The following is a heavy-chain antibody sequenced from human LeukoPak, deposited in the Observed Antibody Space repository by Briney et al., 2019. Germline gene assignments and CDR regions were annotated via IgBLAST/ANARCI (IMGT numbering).Heavy chain of an antibody. J-gene: IGHJ6*02. CDR1: GFTFSSYW. Sequence: GGSLRLSCAASGFTFSSYWMSWVRQAPGKGLEWVANIKRDGSEKYYVDSVKGRFTISRDNAKNSLYLQMNSLRAEDTAVYYCARVVRVSSHYYYGMDVWGQGTTVTVSS. V-gene: IGHV3-7*01. CDR3: ARVVRVSSHYYYGMDV. D-gene: IGHD4-23*01. CDR2: IKRDGSEK.